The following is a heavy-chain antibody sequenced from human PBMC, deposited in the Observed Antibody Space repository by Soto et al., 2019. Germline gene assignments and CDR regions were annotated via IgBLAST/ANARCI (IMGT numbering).Heavy chain of an antibody. V-gene: IGHV4-4*07. CDR2: LYSSGNT. D-gene: IGHD6-19*01. Sequence: ASETLSLTCTVSGASISAYAWSWIRQPAGKGLEWIGRLYSSGNTNYNPSFKSRLTMSADTSKNQSSLKLSAVTAADTAVYYCARGPYSSGWYVVDYWGQGTLVTVSS. CDR1: GASISAYA. J-gene: IGHJ4*02. CDR3: ARGPYSSGWYVVDY.